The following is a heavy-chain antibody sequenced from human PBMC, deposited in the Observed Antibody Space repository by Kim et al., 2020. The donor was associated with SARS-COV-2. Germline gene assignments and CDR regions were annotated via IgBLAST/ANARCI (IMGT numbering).Heavy chain of an antibody. D-gene: IGHD5-18*01. CDR2: INPNSGGT. CDR1: GYTFTGYY. CDR3: ATEGDTVMEFDY. J-gene: IGHJ4*02. V-gene: IGHV1-2*06. Sequence: ASVKVSCKASGYTFTGYYMHWVRQAPGQGLDWMGRINPNSGGTNYAQKFQGRVTMTRDTSISTAYMELSRLRSDDTAVYYCATEGDTVMEFDYWGQGTLVTVSS.